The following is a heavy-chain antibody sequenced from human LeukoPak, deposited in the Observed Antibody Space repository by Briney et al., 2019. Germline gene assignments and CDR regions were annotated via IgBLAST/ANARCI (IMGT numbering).Heavy chain of an antibody. J-gene: IGHJ3*02. D-gene: IGHD3-10*01. Sequence: SETLSLTCTVSGGSISSYYWSWIRQPPGKGLEWIGYIYYSGNTNYNPSLKSRVTISVDTSTNQFSLKLSSVTAADTAVYYCARFYGVRAFDIWGQGTMVTVSS. CDR2: IYYSGNT. CDR1: GGSISSYY. V-gene: IGHV4-59*01. CDR3: ARFYGVRAFDI.